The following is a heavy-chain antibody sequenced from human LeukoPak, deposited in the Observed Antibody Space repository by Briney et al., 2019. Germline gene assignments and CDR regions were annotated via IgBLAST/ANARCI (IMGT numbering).Heavy chain of an antibody. D-gene: IGHD2-2*02. CDR2: INHSGST. V-gene: IGHV4-34*01. CDR3: ARGGRAGIVVVPAAIRPGGAFDI. J-gene: IGHJ3*02. Sequence: PSETLSLTCAVYGGSFSGYYWSWIRQPPGKGLEWIGEINHSGSTNYSPSLKSRVTISVDTSKNQFSLKLSSVTAADTAVYYCARGGRAGIVVVPAAIRPGGAFDIWGQGTMVTVSS. CDR1: GGSFSGYY.